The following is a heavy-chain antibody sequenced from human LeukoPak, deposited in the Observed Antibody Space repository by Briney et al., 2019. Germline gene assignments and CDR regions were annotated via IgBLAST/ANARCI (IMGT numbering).Heavy chain of an antibody. CDR2: INWNGGST. CDR1: GFTFDDYG. CDR3: ARVRDGASAFDI. V-gene: IGHV3-20*01. J-gene: IGHJ3*02. D-gene: IGHD2-8*01. Sequence: GGSLRLSCAASGFTFDDYGMSWVRQAPGKGLEWVSGINWNGGSTGYADSVKGRFTISRDNAKNSLYLQMNSLRAEDTALYHCARVRDGASAFDIWGQGTMVTVSS.